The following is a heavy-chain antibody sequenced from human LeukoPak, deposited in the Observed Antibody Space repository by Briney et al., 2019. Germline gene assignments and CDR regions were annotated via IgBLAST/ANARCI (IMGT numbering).Heavy chain of an antibody. Sequence: PSETLSLTCTVSGGSISSSSYYWGWIRQPPGKGLEWIGSIYYSGSTYYNPSLKSRVTISVDTSKNQFSLKLSSVTAADTAVYYCARPRANVVPAANKPNNWFDPWGQGTLVTVSS. CDR1: GGSISSSSYY. D-gene: IGHD2-2*01. CDR3: ARPRANVVPAANKPNNWFDP. CDR2: IYYSGST. J-gene: IGHJ5*02. V-gene: IGHV4-39*01.